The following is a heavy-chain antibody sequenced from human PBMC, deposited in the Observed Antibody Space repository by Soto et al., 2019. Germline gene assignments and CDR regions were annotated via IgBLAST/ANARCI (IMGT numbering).Heavy chain of an antibody. J-gene: IGHJ6*04. CDR2: IIPIFGTA. Sequence: QVQLVQSGAAVKKPGSSVKVSCKASGGTFRSYAISWVRQAPGQGLEWMGGIIPIFGTANYAQKFQGRVTITADESTSTADMELSSLRSEDTAVYYCARDGNYDIHYYYGMDVWGKGTTVTVSS. CDR3: ARDGNYDIHYYYGMDV. D-gene: IGHD1-7*01. CDR1: GGTFRSYA. V-gene: IGHV1-69*12.